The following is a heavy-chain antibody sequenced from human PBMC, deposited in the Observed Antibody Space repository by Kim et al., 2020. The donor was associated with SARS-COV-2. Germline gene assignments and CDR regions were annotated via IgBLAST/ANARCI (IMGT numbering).Heavy chain of an antibody. Sequence: DSVKGRFTISRDNAKNSLYLQMNSLRAEDTAVYYCARVFAAAGNWFDPWGQGTLVTVSS. CDR3: ARVFAAAGNWFDP. D-gene: IGHD6-13*01. V-gene: IGHV3-11*06. J-gene: IGHJ5*02.